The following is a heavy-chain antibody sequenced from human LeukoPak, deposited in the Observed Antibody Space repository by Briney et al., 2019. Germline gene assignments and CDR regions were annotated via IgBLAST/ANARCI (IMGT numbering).Heavy chain of an antibody. Sequence: GGSLRLSCAASEFTFSTYAMHWVRQAPGKGLEWVSSISSSSSYIYYADSVKGRFTISRDNAKNSLYLQMNSLRAEDTAVYYCAREQDTAMEDWGQGTLVTVSS. V-gene: IGHV3-21*01. CDR1: EFTFSTYA. J-gene: IGHJ4*02. D-gene: IGHD5-18*01. CDR2: ISSSSSYI. CDR3: AREQDTAMED.